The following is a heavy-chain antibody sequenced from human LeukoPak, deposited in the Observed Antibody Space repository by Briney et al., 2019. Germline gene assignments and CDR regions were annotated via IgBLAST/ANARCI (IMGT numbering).Heavy chain of an antibody. J-gene: IGHJ4*02. CDR1: GFTFSSYS. CDR2: ISSSSSYI. V-gene: IGHV3-21*01. D-gene: IGHD6-13*01. Sequence: PGGSLRLSCAASGFTFSSYSMNWVRQAPGKGLEWVSSISSSSSYIYYADSVKGRFTISRDNAKNSLYLQMNSLRAEDTAVYYCARDIIAAAGYFDYWGQGTLVTVSS. CDR3: ARDIIAAAGYFDY.